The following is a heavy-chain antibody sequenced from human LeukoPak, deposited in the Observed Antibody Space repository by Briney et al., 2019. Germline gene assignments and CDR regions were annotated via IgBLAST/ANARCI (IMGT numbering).Heavy chain of an antibody. D-gene: IGHD2-2*01. CDR1: GYTFTGYY. CDR3: ARDIVVVPAAAIGENYYYYMDV. Sequence: ASVKVSCKTSGYTFTGYYMHWVRQAPGQGLEWMGWINPNSGGTNYAQKFQGRVTTTRDTSISTAYMELSRLRSDDTAVYYCARDIVVVPAAAIGENYYYYMDVWGKGTTVTVSS. CDR2: INPNSGGT. V-gene: IGHV1-2*02. J-gene: IGHJ6*03.